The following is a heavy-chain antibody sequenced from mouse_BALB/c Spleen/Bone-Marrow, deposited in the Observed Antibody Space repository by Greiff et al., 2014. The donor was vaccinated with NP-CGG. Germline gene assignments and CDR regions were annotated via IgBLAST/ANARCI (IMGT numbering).Heavy chain of an antibody. CDR1: GFTFTDYY. CDR3: ARDIGRLLFDY. V-gene: IGHV7-3*02. CDR2: IRNKANGYTT. J-gene: IGHJ2*01. Sequence: DVMLVESGGGLVQPGGSLRLSCETSGFTFTDYYMNWVRQPPGKALEWLGFIRNKANGYTTEYSASGKGRFTISRDNSQSILYLQMNTLRAEDSATYYCARDIGRLLFDYWGQGTTLTVSS. D-gene: IGHD1-2*01.